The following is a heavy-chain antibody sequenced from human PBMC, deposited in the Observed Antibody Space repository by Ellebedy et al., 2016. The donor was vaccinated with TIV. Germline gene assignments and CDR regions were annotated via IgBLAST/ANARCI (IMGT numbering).Heavy chain of an antibody. CDR3: ARSIGDAFDI. Sequence: SETLSLXXTVSGGSISSYYWSWIRQPPGKGLERIGYIYYSGSTNYNPSLKSRVTISVDTSKNQFSLKLSSVTAADTAVYYCARSIGDAFDIWGQGTMVTVSS. J-gene: IGHJ3*02. V-gene: IGHV4-59*01. D-gene: IGHD2-15*01. CDR1: GGSISSYY. CDR2: IYYSGST.